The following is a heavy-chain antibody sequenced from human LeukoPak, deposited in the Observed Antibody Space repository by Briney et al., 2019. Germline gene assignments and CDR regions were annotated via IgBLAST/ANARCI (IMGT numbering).Heavy chain of an antibody. Sequence: GGSLRLSCVASGFTFSSYVMHWVRQAPGKGLEWVAVMSYDGSNKYYADSVKGRFTISRDNSKDTLYLQMNGLRAEDTAVYYCARGTPDYDSSGYFSPPFDYWGQGTLVTVSS. V-gene: IGHV3-30-3*01. J-gene: IGHJ4*02. D-gene: IGHD3-22*01. CDR3: ARGTPDYDSSGYFSPPFDY. CDR2: MSYDGSNK. CDR1: GFTFSSYV.